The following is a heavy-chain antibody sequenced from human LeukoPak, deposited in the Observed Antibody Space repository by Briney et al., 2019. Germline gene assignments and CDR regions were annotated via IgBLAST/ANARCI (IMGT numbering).Heavy chain of an antibody. CDR3: AREAQVLYQLQQGFAY. Sequence: SVKLSSKASGGTFSSYAISWVRQAPGQGREWVGGIIPIFGTANYAQKFEGRVTITADESTSTAYMELSSLRSEDTAVYYCAREAQVLYQLQQGFAYWGQGTLVTVSS. CDR2: IIPIFGTA. CDR1: GGTFSSYA. D-gene: IGHD2-2*01. J-gene: IGHJ4*02. V-gene: IGHV1-69*13.